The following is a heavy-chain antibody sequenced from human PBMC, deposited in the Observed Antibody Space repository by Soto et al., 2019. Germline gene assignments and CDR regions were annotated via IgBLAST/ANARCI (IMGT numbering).Heavy chain of an antibody. V-gene: IGHV4-59*01. Sequence: PSETLSLTCTVSDGSISSWYWSWIRQPPGKGLEWIGYIYYSGSTNCNPSLKSRVTISVDTSKNQFSLKLTSVTAADTAVYYCESRLGTSLDFRSQRTPDPVSS. CDR1: DGSISSWY. CDR2: IYYSGST. J-gene: IGHJ4*02. D-gene: IGHD1-1*01. CDR3: ESRLGTSLDF.